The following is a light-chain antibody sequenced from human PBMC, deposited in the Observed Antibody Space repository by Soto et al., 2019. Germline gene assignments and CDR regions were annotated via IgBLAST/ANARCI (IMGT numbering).Light chain of an antibody. CDR3: QQYDNSWT. J-gene: IGKJ1*01. CDR1: QSVSSSY. CDR2: GTS. V-gene: IGKV3-20*01. Sequence: ENVLTQSPGTLSLPPGESATLSCRAGQSVSSSYLAWYQQKPGQAPRLLIYGTSSRATGIPDRFSGSGSGTDFTLTISRLEPEDFSVYYCQQYDNSWTFGQGTKVDIK.